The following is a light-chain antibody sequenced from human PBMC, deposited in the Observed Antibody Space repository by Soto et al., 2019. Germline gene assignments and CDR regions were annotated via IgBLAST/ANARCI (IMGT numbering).Light chain of an antibody. CDR2: EDN. CDR3: QSYDSSHHVV. J-gene: IGLJ2*01. Sequence: NFMLTQPHSVSESPGKTVTISCTRSSGSIASNYVQWYQQRPGSSPTTVIYEDNQRPSGVPDRFSGSIDSSSNSASLTISGLKTEDEADDPCQSYDSSHHVVFGGGTKLTVL. CDR1: SGSIASNY. V-gene: IGLV6-57*01.